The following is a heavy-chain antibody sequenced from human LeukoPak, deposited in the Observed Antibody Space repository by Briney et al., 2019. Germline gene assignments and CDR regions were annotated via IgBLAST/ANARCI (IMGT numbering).Heavy chain of an antibody. CDR3: ARDSSSWFRYYYYGMDV. J-gene: IGHJ6*02. D-gene: IGHD6-13*01. CDR1: GGTFISYA. Sequence: GASVKVSCKASGGTFISYAISWVRQAPGQGLEWMGGIIPIFGTANYAQKFQGRVTITADESTSTAYMELSSLRSEDTAVYYCARDSSSWFRYYYYGMDVWGQGTTVTVS. V-gene: IGHV1-69*13. CDR2: IIPIFGTA.